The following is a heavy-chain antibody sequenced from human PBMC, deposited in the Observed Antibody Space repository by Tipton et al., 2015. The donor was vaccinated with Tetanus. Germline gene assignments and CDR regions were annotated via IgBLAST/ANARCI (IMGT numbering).Heavy chain of an antibody. D-gene: IGHD3/OR15-3a*01. Sequence: LRLSCAASGFTFSSYSMNWVRQAPGKGLEWIGEINHSASTNYNPSLKSRVTISVDTSKNQFSLKLSSVTAADTAVYYCARGRGLAITTNFDYWGQGTLVTVSS. V-gene: IGHV4-34*01. CDR1: GFTFSSYS. J-gene: IGHJ4*02. CDR3: ARGRGLAITTNFDY. CDR2: INHSAST.